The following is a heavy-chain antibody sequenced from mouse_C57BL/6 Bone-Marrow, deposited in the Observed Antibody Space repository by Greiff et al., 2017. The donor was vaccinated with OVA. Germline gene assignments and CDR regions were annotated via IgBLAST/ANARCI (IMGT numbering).Heavy chain of an antibody. CDR2: IYPRSGNT. CDR3: ARPTGTEAWFAY. J-gene: IGHJ3*01. V-gene: IGHV1-81*01. Sequence: QVQLQQSGAELARPGASVKLSCKASGYTFTSYGISWVKQRTGQGLEWIGEIYPRSGNTYYNEKFKGKATLTADKSSSTAYMELRSLTSEDSAVYFCARPTGTEAWFAYWGQGTLVTVSA. CDR1: GYTFTSYG. D-gene: IGHD4-1*02.